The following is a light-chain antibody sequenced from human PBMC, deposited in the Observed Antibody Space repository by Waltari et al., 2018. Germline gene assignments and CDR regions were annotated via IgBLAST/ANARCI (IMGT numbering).Light chain of an antibody. CDR1: ARAVGGCNY. J-gene: IGLJ2*01. CDR2: EVS. V-gene: IGLV2-11*01. CDR3: CSYAGDYSWI. Sequence: QSALTQPRSVSGSPGQSVTISCTGAARAVGGCNYGSWYQQHPGKAPKLMLDEVSKRPSGVPDRFSGSKSGNTASLTISGLQAEDEADYYCCSYAGDYSWIFGGGTKVTVL.